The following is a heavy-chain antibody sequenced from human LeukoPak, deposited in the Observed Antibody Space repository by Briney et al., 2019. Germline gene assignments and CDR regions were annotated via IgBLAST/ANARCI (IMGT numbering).Heavy chain of an antibody. CDR2: INSDGSST. CDR3: ARPGHIYCSGGSCYGTYWDY. Sequence: GGSLRLSCAASGFTFSSYWMHWVRHAPGKGLVWVSRINSDGSSTSYADSVKGRFTISRDNDKNTLYLQMNSLRAEDTAVYYCARPGHIYCSGGSCYGTYWDYWGQGTLVTVSS. J-gene: IGHJ4*02. D-gene: IGHD2-15*01. CDR1: GFTFSSYW. V-gene: IGHV3-74*01.